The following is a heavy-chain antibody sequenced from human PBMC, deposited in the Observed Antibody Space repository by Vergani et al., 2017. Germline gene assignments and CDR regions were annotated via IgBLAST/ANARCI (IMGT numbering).Heavy chain of an antibody. V-gene: IGHV4-34*01. CDR3: ARRPRYSTKYGMDV. CDR2: INHSGST. CDR1: GFTFSSYW. Sequence: VQLVESGGGLVQPGGSLRLSCAASGFTFSSYWMHWVRQPPGKGLEWIGEINHSGSTNYNPSLKSRVTISVDTSKNQFSLKLSSVTAADTAVYYCARRPRYSTKYGMDVWGQGTTVTVSS. J-gene: IGHJ6*02. D-gene: IGHD4-11*01.